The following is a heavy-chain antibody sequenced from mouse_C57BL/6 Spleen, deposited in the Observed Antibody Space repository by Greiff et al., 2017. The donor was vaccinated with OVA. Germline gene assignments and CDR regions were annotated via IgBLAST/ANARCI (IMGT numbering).Heavy chain of an antibody. D-gene: IGHD1-1*01. Sequence: EVQLVESGGGLVKPGGSLKLSCAASGFTFSSYAMSWVRQTPEKRLEWVATISDGGSYTYYPDNVKGRFTISRDNAKNNLYLQMSHLKSEDTAMYYCARELRSVGVDYWGQGTSVTVSS. CDR1: GFTFSSYA. V-gene: IGHV5-4*01. J-gene: IGHJ4*01. CDR2: ISDGGSYT. CDR3: ARELRSVGVDY.